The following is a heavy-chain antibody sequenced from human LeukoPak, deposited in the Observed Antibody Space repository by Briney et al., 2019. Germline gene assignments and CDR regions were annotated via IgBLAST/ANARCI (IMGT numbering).Heavy chain of an antibody. V-gene: IGHV3-74*01. CDR3: ARSNQADDY. D-gene: IGHD1-14*01. J-gene: IGHJ4*02. CDR1: GFTFSSYW. Sequence: GGSLRLSCAASGFTFSSYWMHWVRHLPGKGLVWVARINPGGSSITYADSVKGRFTISRDNAKNTLYLQMDSLRAEDTGVYYCARSNQADDYWGQGTLVTVSS. CDR2: INPGGSSI.